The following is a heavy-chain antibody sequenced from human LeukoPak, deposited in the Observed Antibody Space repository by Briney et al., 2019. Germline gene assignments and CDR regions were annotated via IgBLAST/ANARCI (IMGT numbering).Heavy chain of an antibody. Sequence: SETLSLTCTVSGGSISSYYWSWIRQPAGKGLEWIGRIHTSGSTNYNPSLKSRVTMSLDTSNNQFSLKLSSVTAADTAVYYCASSYSGNYYVFDYWGRGTLVTVS. D-gene: IGHD1-26*01. CDR2: IHTSGST. J-gene: IGHJ4*02. CDR3: ASSYSGNYYVFDY. V-gene: IGHV4-4*07. CDR1: GGSISSYY.